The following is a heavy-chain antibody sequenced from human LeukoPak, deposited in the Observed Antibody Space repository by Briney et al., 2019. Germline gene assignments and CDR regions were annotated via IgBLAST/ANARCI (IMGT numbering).Heavy chain of an antibody. J-gene: IGHJ4*02. CDR3: ARMSNYYDSSGYYQSLDY. D-gene: IGHD3-22*01. Sequence: SETLSLTCTVSGGSISNYYWSWIRQPAGKGLEWTGRIYASGSTNYNPSLQSRVTISVDRSKNQFSLKLSSVTAADTAVYYCARMSNYYDSSGYYQSLDYWGQGTLVTVSS. CDR1: GGSISNYY. V-gene: IGHV4-4*07. CDR2: IYASGST.